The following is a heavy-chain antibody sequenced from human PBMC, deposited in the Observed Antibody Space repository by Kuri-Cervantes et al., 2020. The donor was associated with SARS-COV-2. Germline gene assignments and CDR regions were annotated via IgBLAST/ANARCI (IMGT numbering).Heavy chain of an antibody. V-gene: IGHV3-23*01. CDR3: AKNYDSSGYPDY. CDR2: ISGSGGST. Sequence: GGSLRLSCAASGFTFSDYYLTWIRQAPGKGLEWVSAISGSGGSTYYADSVKGRFTISRDNSKNTLYLQMNSLRAEDTAVYYCAKNYDSSGYPDYWGQGTLVTVSS. J-gene: IGHJ4*02. D-gene: IGHD3-22*01. CDR1: GFTFSDYY.